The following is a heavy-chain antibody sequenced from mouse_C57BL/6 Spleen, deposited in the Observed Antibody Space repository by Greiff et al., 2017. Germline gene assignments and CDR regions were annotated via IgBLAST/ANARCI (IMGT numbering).Heavy chain of an antibody. J-gene: IGHJ1*03. V-gene: IGHV14-3*01. Sequence: EVKLMESVAELVRPGASVKLSCTASGFNIKNTYMHWVKQRPEQGLEWIGRIDPANGNTKYAPKFQGKATITADTSSTTAYLQLSSLTSEDTAIYYCARQPTTVWYCDVWGTGTTVTVSS. CDR2: IDPANGNT. CDR1: GFNIKNTY. D-gene: IGHD1-1*01. CDR3: ARQPTTVWYCDV.